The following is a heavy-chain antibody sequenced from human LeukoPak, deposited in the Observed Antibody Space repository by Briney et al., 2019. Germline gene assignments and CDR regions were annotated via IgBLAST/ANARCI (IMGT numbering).Heavy chain of an antibody. D-gene: IGHD4-11*01. CDR3: ASSLTRRWFDP. J-gene: IGHJ5*02. CDR2: INHSGST. CDR1: GGSFSGYY. V-gene: IGHV4-34*01. Sequence: SETLSLTCAVYGGSFSGYYWSWIRQPPGKGLEWIGEINHSGSTNYNPSLKSRVTISVDTSKNQFSLKLGSVTAADTAVYYCASSLTRRWFDPWGQGTLVTVSS.